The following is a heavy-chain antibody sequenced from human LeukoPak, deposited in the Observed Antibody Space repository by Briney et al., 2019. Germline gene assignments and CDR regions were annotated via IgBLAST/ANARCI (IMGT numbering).Heavy chain of an antibody. J-gene: IGHJ3*02. D-gene: IGHD3-16*01. V-gene: IGHV4-39*07. CDR3: ARGQLGGIPSNAFDI. Sequence: SETLSLTCTVSGGSISSSSYYWGWIRQPPGKGLEWIGGIYYSGSTYYNPSLKGRVTISVDTSKNQFSLKLSSVTAADTAVYYCARGQLGGIPSNAFDIWGQGTMVTVSS. CDR1: GGSISSSSYY. CDR2: IYYSGST.